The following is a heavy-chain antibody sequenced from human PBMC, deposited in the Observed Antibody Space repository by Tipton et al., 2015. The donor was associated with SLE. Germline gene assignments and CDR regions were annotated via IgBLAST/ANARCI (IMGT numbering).Heavy chain of an antibody. J-gene: IGHJ1*01. Sequence: TLSLTCTVSGGSISTSYWSWIRQPPGKGLQWIGHVYYTGHTNYNPSLKSRVTISVDTARNQFSLKLSSVTAADTAVYYCARIWDGGGRPEYFQHWGQGTLVTVSS. V-gene: IGHV4-59*12. CDR1: GGSISTSY. CDR2: VYYTGHT. D-gene: IGHD4-23*01. CDR3: ARIWDGGGRPEYFQH.